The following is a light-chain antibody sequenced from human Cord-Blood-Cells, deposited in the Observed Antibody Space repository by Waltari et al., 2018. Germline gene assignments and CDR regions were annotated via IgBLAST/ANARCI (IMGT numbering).Light chain of an antibody. Sequence: QAVLTQPSSLSASPGASASLTCTLRSGINVGTYRIYWYQQKPESPPQYPLRYKSDSDKQQGSGVPSHCSGSKDASANAGILLISGLQSEDEADYYCMIWHSSAWVFGGGTKLTVL. CDR3: MIWHSSAWV. V-gene: IGLV5-45*02. CDR2: YKSDSDK. J-gene: IGLJ3*02. CDR1: SGINVGTYR.